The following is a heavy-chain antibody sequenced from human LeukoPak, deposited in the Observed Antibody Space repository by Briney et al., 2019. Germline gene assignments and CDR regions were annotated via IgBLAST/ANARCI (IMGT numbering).Heavy chain of an antibody. V-gene: IGHV3-23*01. CDR1: GFSFSTYA. J-gene: IGHJ6*03. D-gene: IGHD4-17*01. Sequence: PGGSLRLSCAASGFSFSTYAMNWVRQAPGKGLEWVSAIGGSSSNTFYADSVKCRFTISRENSNNTLNLQMNTLRPEATAVYHCAKDGYGDYYYYYYMDVWGNGITVTVSS. CDR3: AKDGYGDYYYYYYMDV. CDR2: IGGSSSNT.